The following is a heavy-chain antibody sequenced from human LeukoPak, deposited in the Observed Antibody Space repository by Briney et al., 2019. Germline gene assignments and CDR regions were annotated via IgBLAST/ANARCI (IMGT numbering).Heavy chain of an antibody. CDR3: ATPERSDTSGYYY. Sequence: GGSLRLSCAASGFIVSSHYMSWIRQAPGKGLEWVAVLHSDGRIHYAASVKGRFTISRDNSKNTLYLEMNSLRAEDMAVYYCATPERSDTSGYYYWGQGTLVTVSS. J-gene: IGHJ4*02. CDR2: LHSDGRI. V-gene: IGHV3-53*01. D-gene: IGHD3-22*01. CDR1: GFIVSSHY.